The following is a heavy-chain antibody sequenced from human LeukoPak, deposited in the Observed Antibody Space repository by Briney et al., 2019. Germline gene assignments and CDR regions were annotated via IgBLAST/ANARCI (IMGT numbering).Heavy chain of an antibody. CDR3: ARDLRGGEAY. V-gene: IGHV3-20*04. J-gene: IGHJ4*02. CDR2: INWNGGST. Sequence: GGSLRLSCAASGFTFSSYAMSWVRQAPGKGLEWVSGINWNGGSTGYADSVKGRFTISRDNAKNSLYLQMNSLRAEDTALYYCARDLRGGEAYWGQGTLVTVSS. D-gene: IGHD2-15*01. CDR1: GFTFSSYA.